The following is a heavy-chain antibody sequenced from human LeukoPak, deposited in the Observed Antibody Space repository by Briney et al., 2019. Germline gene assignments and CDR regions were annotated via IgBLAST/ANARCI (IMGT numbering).Heavy chain of an antibody. CDR1: GFTFSSYA. Sequence: GGSLRLSCAASGFTFSSYAMSWVRHAPGKGLEWVSAISGSGGSTYYADSVKGRFTISRDNSKNTLYLQMNSLRAEDTAVYYCAKASGYDYYNWFDPWGQGTLVTVSS. D-gene: IGHD5-12*01. CDR3: AKASGYDYYNWFDP. V-gene: IGHV3-23*01. CDR2: ISGSGGST. J-gene: IGHJ5*02.